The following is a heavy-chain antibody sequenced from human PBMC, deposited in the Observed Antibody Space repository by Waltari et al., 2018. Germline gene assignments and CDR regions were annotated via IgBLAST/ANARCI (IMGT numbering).Heavy chain of an antibody. J-gene: IGHJ4*02. Sequence: QVQLQESGPRLVKPSETLSLTCTVSGVPVSSPFWTWIRQPPGKGLEWIGYSYSDGRSTYNSSLKSRVTISIDTSRNEFSLKLNSVTAADTALYYCARASTTPRVGTTIGYFDYWGQGILVTVSS. CDR2: SYSDGRS. CDR1: GVPVSSPF. D-gene: IGHD1-26*01. CDR3: ARASTTPRVGTTIGYFDY. V-gene: IGHV4-59*02.